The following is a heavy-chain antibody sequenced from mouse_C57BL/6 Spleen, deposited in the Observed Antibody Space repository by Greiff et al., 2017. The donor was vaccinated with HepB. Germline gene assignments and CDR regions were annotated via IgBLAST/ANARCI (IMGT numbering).Heavy chain of an antibody. Sequence: QVQLKQPGAELVKPGASVKLSCKASGYTFTSYWMHWVKQRPGPGLEWIGMIHPNSGSTNYNEKFKSKATLTVDKSSSTAYMQLSSLTSEDSAVYYCARQELGFAYWGQGTLVTVSA. CDR1: GYTFTSYW. CDR3: ARQELGFAY. CDR2: IHPNSGST. V-gene: IGHV1-64*01. J-gene: IGHJ3*01.